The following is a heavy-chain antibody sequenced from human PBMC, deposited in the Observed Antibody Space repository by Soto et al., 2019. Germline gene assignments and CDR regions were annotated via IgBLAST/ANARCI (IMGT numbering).Heavy chain of an antibody. Sequence: QVHLVQSGAEVKKPGASVKVSCQASGYAFTTYGITWVRQAPGQGLEWMGWISAHNGNTNYAQKLQGRVIVTRDTSPSTAYMELRSLRSDDTAVYYCARGRYGDYWGQGALVTVSS. CDR1: GYAFTTYG. CDR3: ARGRYGDY. CDR2: ISAHNGNT. J-gene: IGHJ4*02. D-gene: IGHD1-1*01. V-gene: IGHV1-18*01.